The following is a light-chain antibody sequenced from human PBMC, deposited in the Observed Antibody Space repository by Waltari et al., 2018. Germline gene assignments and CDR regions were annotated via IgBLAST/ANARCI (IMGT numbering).Light chain of an antibody. V-gene: IGLV3-19*01. CDR2: DKN. J-gene: IGLJ2*01. CDR3: HSRDASGVAGS. Sequence: SSELTQDPAVSVAMGQTVRITCQGDSLRSYYASWYQQRPGQAPILVIYDKNNRPSGVPDRFAGSRSHNTGSWTITGAQAEDEASYCCHSRDASGVAGSFGGGTKLTVL. CDR1: SLRSYY.